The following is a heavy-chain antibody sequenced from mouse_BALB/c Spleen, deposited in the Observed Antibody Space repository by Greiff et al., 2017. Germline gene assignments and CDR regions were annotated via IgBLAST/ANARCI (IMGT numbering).Heavy chain of an antibody. CDR1: GFSLTGYG. CDR2: LWGDGST. CDR3: ARVNGGAY. V-gene: IGHV2-6-7*01. Sequence: QVQLQQSGPGLVAPSQSLSITCTVSGFSLTGYGVNWVRQPPGKGLEWLGMLWGDGSTDYNSALKSRLSISKDNSKSQVFLKMNSLQTDDTARYYCARVNGGAYWGQGTLVTVSA. J-gene: IGHJ3*01.